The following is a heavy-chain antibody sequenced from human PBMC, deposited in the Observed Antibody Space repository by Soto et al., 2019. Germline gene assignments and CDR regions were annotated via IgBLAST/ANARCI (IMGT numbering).Heavy chain of an antibody. CDR1: GGTFSSYA. CDR3: ARVGYSGYEGGSGYGMDV. V-gene: IGHV1-69*13. D-gene: IGHD5-12*01. J-gene: IGHJ6*02. Sequence: SVKVSCKASGGTFSSYAISWVRQAPGQGLEWMGGIIPIFGTANYTQKFQGRVTITADESTSTAYMELSSLRSEDTAVYYCARVGYSGYEGGSGYGMDVWGQGTTVTVSS. CDR2: IIPIFGTA.